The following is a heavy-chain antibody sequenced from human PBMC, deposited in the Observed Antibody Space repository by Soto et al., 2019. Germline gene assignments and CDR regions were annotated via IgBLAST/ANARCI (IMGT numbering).Heavy chain of an antibody. D-gene: IGHD3-10*01. CDR3: AREVQVQTPAFGS. Sequence: QVQLVQSGAEMKKPGSSVKVSCQSSGGTFNTYAMNWVRQAPGQGPEWMGDISPMFGAANYAPKFQGRVTITADESTGISYMQLSSLTSEDTALYFCAREVQVQTPAFGSWGQGSLVTVSS. CDR1: GGTFNTYA. J-gene: IGHJ4*02. CDR2: ISPMFGAA. V-gene: IGHV1-69*19.